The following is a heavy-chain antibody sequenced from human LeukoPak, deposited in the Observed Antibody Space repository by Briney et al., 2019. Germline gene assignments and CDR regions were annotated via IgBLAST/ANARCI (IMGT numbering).Heavy chain of an antibody. CDR3: ARAPPQIHHYGIDV. CDR1: GFTFSSYA. Sequence: PGGSLRLSCAASGFTFSSYAMHWVRQAPGKGLEWVAIISYDGSDEYYVDSVKGRFTISRDNSKNTLNLQMNSLRAEDTAVYHRARAPPQIHHYGIDVWGQGATVTVSS. J-gene: IGHJ6*02. CDR2: ISYDGSDE. V-gene: IGHV3-30-3*01.